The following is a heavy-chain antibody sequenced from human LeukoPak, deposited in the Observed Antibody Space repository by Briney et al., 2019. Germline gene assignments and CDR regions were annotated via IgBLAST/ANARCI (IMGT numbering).Heavy chain of an antibody. D-gene: IGHD6-13*01. CDR3: ARGEVRSKIAWDEYYFDY. Sequence: SETLSLTCTFXGXXXXXXXXXWXXXXXGXXLXWXXXXXYSGSXNYNPSLKSRVTISVDTSKNQFSLKLSSVTAADTAVYYCARGEVRSKIAWDEYYFDYWGQGTLVTVSS. CDR2: XXYSGSX. V-gene: IGHV4-59*01. CDR1: GXXXXXXX. J-gene: IGHJ4*02.